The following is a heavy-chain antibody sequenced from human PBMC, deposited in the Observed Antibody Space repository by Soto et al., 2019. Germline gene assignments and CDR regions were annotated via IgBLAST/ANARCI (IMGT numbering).Heavy chain of an antibody. CDR3: AKELWSGPMDV. J-gene: IGHJ6*02. CDR2: IYDGSNK. D-gene: IGHD3-3*01. Sequence: QVQLVESGGGVVQPGRSLRLSCAASGFTFSSYGMHWVRQAPGKGLEWVAVIYDGSNKYYADSVKGRFTISRDNSKNTLFLQMNSLKAEDTAVYYWAKELWSGPMDVWRQGTTVTVSS. CDR1: GFTFSSYG. V-gene: IGHV3-30*18.